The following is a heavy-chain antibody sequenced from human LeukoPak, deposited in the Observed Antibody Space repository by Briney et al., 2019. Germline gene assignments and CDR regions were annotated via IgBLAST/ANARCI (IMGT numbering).Heavy chain of an antibody. Sequence: PSETLSLTCTVSGGSISSSSYYWGWIRQPPGRGLEWIGSIYYSGSTYYNPSLKSRVTISVDTSKNQFSLKLSSVTAADTAVYYCAREGITIFGVVIIPGYYFDYWGQGTLVTVSS. V-gene: IGHV4-39*07. CDR2: IYYSGST. CDR1: GGSISSSSYY. J-gene: IGHJ4*02. CDR3: AREGITIFGVVIIPGYYFDY. D-gene: IGHD3-3*01.